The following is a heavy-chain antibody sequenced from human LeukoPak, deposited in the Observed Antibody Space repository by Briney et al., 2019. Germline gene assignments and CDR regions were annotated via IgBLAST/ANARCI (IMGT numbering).Heavy chain of an antibody. CDR3: ARGGRYYFDN. V-gene: IGHV3-30-3*01. Sequence: PGGSLRLSCAASGLTLRSSAMHWVRQAPGKGLEWVAVISYDGSNAYSADSVKGRFTISRDNSKNTLYLQMNSLRGEDTAVYYCARGGRYYFDNWGQGTLVTVSS. CDR1: GLTLRSSA. CDR2: ISYDGSNA. J-gene: IGHJ4*02. D-gene: IGHD1-26*01.